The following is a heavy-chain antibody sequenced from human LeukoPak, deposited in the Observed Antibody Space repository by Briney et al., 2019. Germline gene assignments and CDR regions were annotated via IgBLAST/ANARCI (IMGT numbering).Heavy chain of an antibody. Sequence: GGSLRLTCAASGFTFSSYDMHWVRQAPGRGLEWVSAITSGSTYIYYADSVKGRFTISRDNAKNSLYLQMNSLRAEDTAVYYCARIIQLWSAFDYWGQGTLVTVSS. CDR1: GFTFSSYD. V-gene: IGHV3-21*01. CDR2: ITSGSTYI. CDR3: ARIIQLWSAFDY. J-gene: IGHJ4*02. D-gene: IGHD5-18*01.